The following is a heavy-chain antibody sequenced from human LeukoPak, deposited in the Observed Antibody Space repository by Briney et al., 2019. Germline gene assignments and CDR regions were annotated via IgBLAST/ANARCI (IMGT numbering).Heavy chain of an antibody. CDR1: GYSSTGYW. V-gene: IGHV5-51*01. CDR3: ARVGVQPID. D-gene: IGHD6-13*01. Sequence: GECLKISSKGSGYSSTGYWIGWVRQLPGEGLEWMGTLYPRGSDTSYSPSFQGQVTISADKSISTAYLQWSSLKASDTAMYYCARVGVQPIDWGQGTLVTVSS. J-gene: IGHJ4*02. CDR2: LYPRGSDT.